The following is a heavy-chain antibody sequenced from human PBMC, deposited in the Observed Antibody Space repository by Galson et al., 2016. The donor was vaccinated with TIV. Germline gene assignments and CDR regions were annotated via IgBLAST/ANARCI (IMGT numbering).Heavy chain of an antibody. Sequence: SVKVSCKASGYTFTTYGTHWVRQAPGHRLEWMGWINAGDGSTKYSQNFQGRLSITTDTSATTAYMELSSLRSEDTAVYFCARGSSWSPFYGMDVWGQGTTVFVSS. CDR3: ARGSSWSPFYGMDV. D-gene: IGHD6-13*01. V-gene: IGHV1-3*01. J-gene: IGHJ6*02. CDR1: GYTFTTYG. CDR2: INAGDGST.